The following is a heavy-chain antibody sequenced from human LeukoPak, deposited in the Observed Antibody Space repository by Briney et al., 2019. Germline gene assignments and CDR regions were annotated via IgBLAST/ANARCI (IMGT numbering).Heavy chain of an antibody. CDR2: ISDSGAIT. V-gene: IGHV3-23*01. CDR3: AKLRAARPGY. CDR1: GFTFSIYG. D-gene: IGHD6-6*01. Sequence: GGSLRLSCAASGFTFSIYGMNWVRQAPGKGLEWVSGISDSGAITNYADSVKGRFTISRDNSKNTLYLQMHSLRPEDTAIYYCAKLRAARPGYWGQGTLATVSS. J-gene: IGHJ4*02.